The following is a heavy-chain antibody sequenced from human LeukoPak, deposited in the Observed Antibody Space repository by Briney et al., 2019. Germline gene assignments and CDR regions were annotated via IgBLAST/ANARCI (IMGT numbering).Heavy chain of an antibody. CDR2: IYPGDSET. CDR3: ARLTRYRDSGDYYFGMDF. D-gene: IGHD5-12*01. Sequence: GESLKISCKGSGLIGWVRQMPGQGLEWMGIIYPGDSETTYGPSFQGLFIISADKSRNTAYLQWSSLMASDTAVYYCARLTRYRDSGDYYFGMDFWGQGTTVTVSS. J-gene: IGHJ6*02. CDR1: GL. V-gene: IGHV5-51*01.